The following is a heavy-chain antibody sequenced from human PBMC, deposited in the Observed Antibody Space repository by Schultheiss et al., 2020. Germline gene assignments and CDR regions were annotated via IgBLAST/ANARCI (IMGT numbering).Heavy chain of an antibody. CDR3: ARTGDRSNYYYYYMDV. CDR2: IYYSGST. Sequence: GSLRLSCTVSGDSISNYYWTWIRQPPGKGLEWIGYIYYSGSTKYNPSLKSRVTISLDASNNQFSLKLNSVTAADTAVYYCARTGDRSNYYYYYMDVWGKGTTVTVSS. D-gene: IGHD7-27*01. J-gene: IGHJ6*03. CDR1: GDSISNYY. V-gene: IGHV4-59*01.